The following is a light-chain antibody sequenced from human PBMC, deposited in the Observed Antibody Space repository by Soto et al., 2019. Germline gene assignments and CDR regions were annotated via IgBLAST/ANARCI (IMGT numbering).Light chain of an antibody. V-gene: IGLV1-51*01. CDR1: SSNIGNNH. CDR2: DNN. CDR3: VSWDRSLRGWV. J-gene: IGLJ3*02. Sequence: QSVLTQPPSVSAAPGQTVTVSCSGSSSNIGNNHVSWYQHLPGTAPKVLIYDNNKRPSGIPDRFSGSKSATSATLDITGLQSGDEADYYCVSWDRSLRGWVFGGGTKLTVL.